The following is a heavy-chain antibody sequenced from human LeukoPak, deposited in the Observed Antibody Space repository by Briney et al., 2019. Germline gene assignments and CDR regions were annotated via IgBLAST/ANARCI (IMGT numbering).Heavy chain of an antibody. CDR1: GGSISSYY. CDR2: IYTSGST. D-gene: IGHD3-22*01. Sequence: SETLSLTCTVSGGSISSYYWSWIRQPAGKGLEWIGRIYTSGSTNYNPSLKSRVTMSVDTSKNQFSLKLSSVTAADTAVYYCARVQNYYDSSGYYVAYYYYGMDVWGHGTTVTVSS. J-gene: IGHJ6*02. V-gene: IGHV4-4*07. CDR3: ARVQNYYDSSGYYVAYYYYGMDV.